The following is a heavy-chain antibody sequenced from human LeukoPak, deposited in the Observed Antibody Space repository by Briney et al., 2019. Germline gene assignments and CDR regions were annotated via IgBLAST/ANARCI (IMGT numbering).Heavy chain of an antibody. V-gene: IGHV4-59*12. D-gene: IGHD3-10*01. CDR1: GGSISSYY. J-gene: IGHJ6*02. Sequence: PSETLSLTCTVSGGSISSYYWSWIRQPPGKGLEWIGYIYYSGSTDYNPSLKGRVTISVDTSKNQFSLKLSSVTAADTAVYYCAREVTMVRGVITKFHYNGMDVWGQGTTVTVSS. CDR3: AREVTMVRGVITKFHYNGMDV. CDR2: IYYSGST.